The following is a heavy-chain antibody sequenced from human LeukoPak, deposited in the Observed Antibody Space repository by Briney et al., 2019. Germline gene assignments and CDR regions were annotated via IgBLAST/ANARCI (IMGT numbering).Heavy chain of an antibody. J-gene: IGHJ6*04. CDR3: ARGATPEGWVDV. D-gene: IGHD1-14*01. Sequence: SETLSLTCTVSGGSISSYYWSWIRQPPGKGLEWIGYIYYSGSTSYNPSLKSRVTISVDTSKNQFSLKLSSVTAADTAVYYCARGATPEGWVDVWGKGTTVTVSS. CDR2: IYYSGST. V-gene: IGHV4-59*01. CDR1: GGSISSYY.